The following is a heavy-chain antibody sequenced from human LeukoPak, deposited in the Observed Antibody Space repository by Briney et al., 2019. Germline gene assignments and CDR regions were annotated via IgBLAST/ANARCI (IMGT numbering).Heavy chain of an antibody. CDR2: IYYSGST. Sequence: SQTLSLTCTVSGGSISSGGYYWSWIPQHPGKGLEWIGYIYYSGSTYYNPSLKSRVTISVDTSKNQFSLKLSSVTAADTAVYYCARDKSGSIDYWGEGTLVTVSS. CDR1: GGSISSGGYY. D-gene: IGHD3-10*01. CDR3: ARDKSGSIDY. J-gene: IGHJ4*02. V-gene: IGHV4-31*03.